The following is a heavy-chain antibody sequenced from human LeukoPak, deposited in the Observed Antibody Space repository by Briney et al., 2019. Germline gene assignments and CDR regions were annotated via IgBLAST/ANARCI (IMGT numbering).Heavy chain of an antibody. Sequence: SETLSLTCAVYGGSFSGYYWSWIRQPPGKGLEWIWEINHSGSTKYNPTLKSGVTISVDTSKKQFSLKLSSVTAADTAVYYCARAWYYYDSSGYYPFDYWGQGTLVTVSP. J-gene: IGHJ4*02. CDR2: INHSGST. CDR3: ARAWYYYDSSGYYPFDY. V-gene: IGHV4-34*01. D-gene: IGHD3-22*01. CDR1: GGSFSGYY.